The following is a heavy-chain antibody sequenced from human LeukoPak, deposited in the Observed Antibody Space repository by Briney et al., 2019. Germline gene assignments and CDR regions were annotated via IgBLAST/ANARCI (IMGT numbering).Heavy chain of an antibody. CDR1: AYSISSGYY. V-gene: IGHV4-38-2*01. CDR2: IYHSGST. D-gene: IGHD2-2*01. Sequence: PSETLSLTGAVSAYSISSGYYWAWIRQPPGKGLEWIGSIYHSGSTYYNPSLKSRVTISIDTSKNQFSLKLSSVTAADTAVYYCTRHGIECSSTNCYWATVRYWGQGTLVTVSS. J-gene: IGHJ4*02. CDR3: TRHGIECSSTNCYWATVRY.